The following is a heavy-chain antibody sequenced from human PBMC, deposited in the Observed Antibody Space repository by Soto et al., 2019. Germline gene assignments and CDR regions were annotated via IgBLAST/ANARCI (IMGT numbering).Heavy chain of an antibody. CDR3: ARGLHDYGDSLPLDS. CDR2: TRNKVNSYTT. CDR1: GFTFSDHY. Sequence: GGSLRLSCATSGFTFSDHYVDWVRQAPGKGLEWVGRTRNKVNSYTTEYAASVKGRFTISRDDSQNSVYLQMNSLKTEDTAVYYCARGLHDYGDSLPLDSWGQGTLVTVSS. D-gene: IGHD4-17*01. J-gene: IGHJ4*02. V-gene: IGHV3-72*01.